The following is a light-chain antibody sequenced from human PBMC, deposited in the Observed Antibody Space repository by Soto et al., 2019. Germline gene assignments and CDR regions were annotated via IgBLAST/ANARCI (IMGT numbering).Light chain of an antibody. CDR2: DVS. Sequence: QSALTQPPSASGSPGQSVTISCTGTSSDVGGNKFVSWYQQHPGKAPKLMVYDVSKRPSGVPDRFSGSKSGNTASLTVSGLQAEDEAGYYCISYAGSNSVVFGGGTKLTVL. CDR1: SSDVGGNKF. J-gene: IGLJ2*01. V-gene: IGLV2-8*01. CDR3: ISYAGSNSVV.